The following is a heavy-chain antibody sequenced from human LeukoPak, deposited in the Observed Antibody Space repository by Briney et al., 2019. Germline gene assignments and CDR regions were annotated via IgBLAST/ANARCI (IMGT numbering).Heavy chain of an antibody. CDR3: AKGSYYDSSGSFYLDY. V-gene: IGHV3-23*01. CDR2: ISGSGDNT. D-gene: IGHD3-22*01. Sequence: GGSLRLSCAASGFTFDDYAMHWVRQVPGKGLEWVSGISGSGDNTYYADSVKGRFTISRDNSKNTLYVQVNSLGTEDTAAYYCAKGSYYDSSGSFYLDYWGQGTLVTVSS. CDR1: GFTFDDYA. J-gene: IGHJ4*02.